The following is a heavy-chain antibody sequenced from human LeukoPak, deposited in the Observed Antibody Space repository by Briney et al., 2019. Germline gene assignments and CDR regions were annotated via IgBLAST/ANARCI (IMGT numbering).Heavy chain of an antibody. D-gene: IGHD2-15*01. CDR3: ARAEVVVAASHRWFDP. CDR1: GGSISSYY. Sequence: PSETLSLTCTASGGSISSYYWSWVRQPPGKGLEWIGYIYYSGSSNYNPSLMNRVAISVDTSKNQFSLKLSSVTAADTAVYYCARAEVVVAASHRWFDPWGQGTLVTVSS. CDR2: IYYSGSS. V-gene: IGHV4-59*01. J-gene: IGHJ5*02.